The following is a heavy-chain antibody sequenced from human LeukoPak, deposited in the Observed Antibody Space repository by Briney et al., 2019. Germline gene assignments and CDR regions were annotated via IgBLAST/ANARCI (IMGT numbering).Heavy chain of an antibody. CDR1: GFTFSGYS. D-gene: IGHD3-22*01. V-gene: IGHV3-21*04. J-gene: IGHJ4*02. Sequence: GGSLRLSCAASGFTFSGYSMNWVRQAPGKGLEWVSSISSSSSYIYYADSVKGRFTISRDNSKNTLYLQMNSLRAEDTAVYYCARTIILHYDSSGYYSDWGQGTLVTVSS. CDR2: ISSSSSYI. CDR3: ARTIILHYDSSGYYSD.